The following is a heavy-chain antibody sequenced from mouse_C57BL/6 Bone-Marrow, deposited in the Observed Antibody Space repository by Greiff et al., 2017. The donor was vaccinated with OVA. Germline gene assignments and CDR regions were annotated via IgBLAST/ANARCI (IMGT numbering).Heavy chain of an antibody. J-gene: IGHJ2*01. CDR2: IYPRDGST. V-gene: IGHV1-85*01. CDR1: GYTFTSYD. Sequence: QVQLQQSGPELVKPGASVKLSCKASGYTFTSYDINWVKQRPGQGLEWIGWIYPRDGSTKYNEKFKGQATLTVDTSSSTAYMELHSLTSEDAAVYFCARRDYGSSHGKNFDYWGQGTTLTVSS. D-gene: IGHD1-1*01. CDR3: ARRDYGSSHGKNFDY.